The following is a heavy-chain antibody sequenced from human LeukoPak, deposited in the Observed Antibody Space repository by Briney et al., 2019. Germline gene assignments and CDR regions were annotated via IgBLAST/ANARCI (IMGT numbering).Heavy chain of an antibody. CDR1: GGSISSSNW. Sequence: PSETLSLTCAVSGGSISSSNWWSWVRQPPGKGLEWIGEIYHSGSTNYNPSLKSRVTISVDKSKNQFSLKLSSVTAADTAVYYCARDCGGDCFAFDIWGQGIMVTVSS. J-gene: IGHJ3*02. CDR2: IYHSGST. D-gene: IGHD2-21*02. V-gene: IGHV4-4*02. CDR3: ARDCGGDCFAFDI.